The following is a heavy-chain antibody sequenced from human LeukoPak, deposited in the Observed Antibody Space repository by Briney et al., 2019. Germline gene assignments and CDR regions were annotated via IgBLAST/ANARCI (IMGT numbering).Heavy chain of an antibody. CDR1: GGSISSGSYY. J-gene: IGHJ4*02. Sequence: SQTLSLACTVSGGSISSGSYYWSWIRQPAGKGLEWIGRIYTSGSTNYNPSLKSRVTISVDTSKNQFSLKLSSVTAADTAVYYCARRVHYYDTSGYSYYLDYWGQGTLVTVSS. D-gene: IGHD3-22*01. CDR3: ARRVHYYDTSGYSYYLDY. CDR2: IYTSGST. V-gene: IGHV4-61*02.